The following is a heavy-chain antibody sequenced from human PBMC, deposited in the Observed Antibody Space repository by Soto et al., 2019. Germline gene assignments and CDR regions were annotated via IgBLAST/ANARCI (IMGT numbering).Heavy chain of an antibody. CDR3: ASSDDYGDYRWLDP. Sequence: PSETLSLTCAVYGGSFSGYYWSWIRQPPGKGLEWIGEINHSGSTNYNPSLKSRVTISVDTSKNQFSLKLSSVTAADTAVYYCASSDDYGDYRWLDPWGQGTLVTVSS. CDR1: GGSFSGYY. CDR2: INHSGST. D-gene: IGHD4-17*01. V-gene: IGHV4-34*01. J-gene: IGHJ5*02.